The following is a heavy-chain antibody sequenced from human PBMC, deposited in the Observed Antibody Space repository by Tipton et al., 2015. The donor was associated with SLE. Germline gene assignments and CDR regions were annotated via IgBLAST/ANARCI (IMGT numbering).Heavy chain of an antibody. CDR2: IIPMFGAE. D-gene: IGHD3-16*01. CDR1: GDTFRNSA. V-gene: IGHV1-69*05. CDR3: AKGPTFGGVMGFLQH. J-gene: IGHJ1*01. Sequence: QLVQSGAEEKKPGSSVKVSCRASGDTFRNSAISWVRQAPGQGLEWMGGIIPMFGAENYPQKFQGRVTVTMDESTTTAYMELKSLKSEDTAVYFCAKGPTFGGVMGFLQHWGQGTLVSVSS.